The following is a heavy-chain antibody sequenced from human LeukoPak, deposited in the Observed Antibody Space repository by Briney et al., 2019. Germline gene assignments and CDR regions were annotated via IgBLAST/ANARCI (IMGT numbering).Heavy chain of an antibody. CDR2: ISAYNGNT. V-gene: IGHV1-18*01. CDR1: GYTFTSCG. Sequence: GASVKISCKASGYTFTSCGISWVRQAAGQGLEWMGWISAYNGNTNYAQKLQGRVTMTTDTSTSTAYMELRSLRSDDTDVYYCARRGGSSYYYGMDVWGQGTTVTVSS. J-gene: IGHJ6*02. CDR3: ARRGGSSYYYGMDV. D-gene: IGHD6-6*01.